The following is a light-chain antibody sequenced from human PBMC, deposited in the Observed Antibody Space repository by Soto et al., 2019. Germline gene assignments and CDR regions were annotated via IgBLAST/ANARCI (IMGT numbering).Light chain of an antibody. V-gene: IGLV1-40*01. CDR3: QSYDNSLRDEV. CDR1: SSNIGADYD. J-gene: IGLJ1*01. CDR2: SNT. Sequence: SVLTQPPSVSGAPGQRVTISCTGSSSNIGADYDVHWYQQVPGTAPTHLIFSNTNRPSGDPDRLAGAKSGTSASLSITGPQAEEQAHYYSQSYDNSLRDEVYGTATKVTL.